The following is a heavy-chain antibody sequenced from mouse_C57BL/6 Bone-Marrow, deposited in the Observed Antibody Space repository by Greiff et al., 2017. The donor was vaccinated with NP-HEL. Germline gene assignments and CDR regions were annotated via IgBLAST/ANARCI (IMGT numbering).Heavy chain of an antibody. CDR3: ARGGWLLRLFAY. CDR1: GYTFTSYW. CDR2: IDPSDSYT. V-gene: IGHV1-50*01. Sequence: VQLQQPGAELVKPGASVKLSCKASGYTFTSYWMQWVKQRPGQGLEWIGEIDPSDSYTNYNQKFKGKATLTVDTSSSTAYMQLSSLTSEDSAVCYCARGGWLLRLFAYWGQGTLVTVSA. D-gene: IGHD2-3*01. J-gene: IGHJ3*01.